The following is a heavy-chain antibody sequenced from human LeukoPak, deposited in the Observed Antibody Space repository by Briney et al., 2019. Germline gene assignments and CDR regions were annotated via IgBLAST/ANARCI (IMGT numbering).Heavy chain of an antibody. Sequence: EASVKVSCKASGGTFSSYAISWVRQAPGQGLEWMGGIIPIFGTANYAQKFQGRVTITADESTSTAYMELSSLRSEDTAVYCCARGGLVRGRTWFDPWGQGTLVTVSS. D-gene: IGHD3-10*01. V-gene: IGHV1-69*13. CDR2: IIPIFGTA. CDR3: ARGGLVRGRTWFDP. J-gene: IGHJ5*02. CDR1: GGTFSSYA.